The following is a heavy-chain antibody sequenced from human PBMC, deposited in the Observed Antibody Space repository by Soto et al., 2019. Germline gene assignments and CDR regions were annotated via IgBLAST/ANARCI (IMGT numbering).Heavy chain of an antibody. Sequence: SDTLSLTFSVSGASVSSISYHWSWIRQSPGKGLELIGYIFYTGITNYSPSLKGRVTISQDASRNQLSLRLTSVTAADTAVYFCARAKFCLPTPCPGRQNNWFDXWGQGILVTVSX. CDR3: ARAKFCLPTPCPGRQNNWFDX. CDR2: IFYTGIT. V-gene: IGHV4-61*01. D-gene: IGHD3-9*01. CDR1: GASVSSISYH. J-gene: IGHJ5*02.